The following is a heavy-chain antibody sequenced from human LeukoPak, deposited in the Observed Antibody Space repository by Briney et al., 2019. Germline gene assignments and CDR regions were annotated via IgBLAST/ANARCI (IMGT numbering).Heavy chain of an antibody. CDR1: GFTFSKYD. J-gene: IGHJ6*03. CDR3: AKDPGTAARGCYMDV. D-gene: IGHD6-25*01. Sequence: GGSLRLSCTASGFTFSKYDMHWVRQAPGKGLEWLSLIWSDGWIEQYAASVKGRITISRDNSKNTMYLQVDSLRAEDTAVYYCAKDPGTAARGCYMDVWGKRTRVTVSS. V-gene: IGHV3-30*02. CDR2: IWSDGWIE.